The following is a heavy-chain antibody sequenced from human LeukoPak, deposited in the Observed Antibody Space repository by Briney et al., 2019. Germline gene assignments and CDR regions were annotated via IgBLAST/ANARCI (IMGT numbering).Heavy chain of an antibody. V-gene: IGHV4-39*01. Sequence: SSETLSLTCTVSGVSMSSSPYYWGWIRQPPGKGLEWIGTIYDSGNTNYNPSLRSRLTISVDTSRNQFSLKLSSVTAADTAVYYCARHDCDSSRCSVNWFDPWGQGTLVTVSS. D-gene: IGHD2/OR15-2a*01. CDR1: GVSMSSSPYY. J-gene: IGHJ5*02. CDR3: ARHDCDSSRCSVNWFDP. CDR2: IYDSGNT.